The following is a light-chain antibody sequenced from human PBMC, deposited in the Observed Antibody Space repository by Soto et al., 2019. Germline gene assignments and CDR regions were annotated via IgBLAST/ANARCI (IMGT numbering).Light chain of an antibody. CDR2: AAS. V-gene: IGKV3-20*01. J-gene: IGKJ2*01. CDR3: QQYGSSPPYT. CDR1: QTINNNF. Sequence: EIVLTQSPGTLSLSPGERATLSCRASQTINNNFLGWYQQKPGQAPRLLIFAASRRATGIPDRFSGSGSGRDFTLTITRLEPEDFGVYYCQQYGSSPPYTFGQGTKLDIK.